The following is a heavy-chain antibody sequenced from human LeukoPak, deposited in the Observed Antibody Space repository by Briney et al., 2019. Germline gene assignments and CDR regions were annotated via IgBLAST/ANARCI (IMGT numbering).Heavy chain of an antibody. Sequence: SETLSLTCAVSGGSISSGDYSWSWIRQPPGKGLEWIGYMYYSGSTYSNLSLKSRVTISVDTSKNQFSLKLSSVTAADTAVYYCARAYSSSWYPPYYYMDVWGKGTTVTISS. V-gene: IGHV4-30-4*07. J-gene: IGHJ6*03. D-gene: IGHD6-13*01. CDR1: GGSISSGDYS. CDR2: MYYSGST. CDR3: ARAYSSSWYPPYYYMDV.